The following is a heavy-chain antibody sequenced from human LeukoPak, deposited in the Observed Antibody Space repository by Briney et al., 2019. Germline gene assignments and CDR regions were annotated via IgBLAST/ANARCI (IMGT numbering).Heavy chain of an antibody. D-gene: IGHD1-7*01. CDR1: GYSFTSYW. Sequence: GESPKISCKGSGYSFTSYWIGWVRQMPGKGLEWMGIIYPGDSDTRYSPSFQGRVTISADKSITTAYLQWSSLKASDTAIYYCARSSGTTSLYYGMDVWGQGTTVTVSS. CDR3: ARSSGTTSLYYGMDV. CDR2: IYPGDSDT. V-gene: IGHV5-51*01. J-gene: IGHJ6*02.